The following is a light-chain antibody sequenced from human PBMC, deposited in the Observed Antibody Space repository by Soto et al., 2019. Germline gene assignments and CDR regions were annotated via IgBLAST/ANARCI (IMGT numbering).Light chain of an antibody. CDR1: QDIKNY. V-gene: IGKV1-33*01. J-gene: IGKJ4*01. CDR3: QHYDHLPPLS. Sequence: DIQMTQSPSSLSASVGDRVTITCQASQDIKNYLNWYQQIPGKAPILLIYDASNLKAGVPSRFSGSGSGTHFTFTISSLQPEDFATYYCQHYDHLPPLSFGGGTKVEIK. CDR2: DAS.